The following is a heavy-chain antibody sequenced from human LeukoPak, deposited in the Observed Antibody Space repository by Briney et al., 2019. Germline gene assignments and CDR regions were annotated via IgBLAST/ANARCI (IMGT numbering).Heavy chain of an antibody. D-gene: IGHD4-23*01. Sequence: PSETLSLTCAVYGGSFSGYYWRWLRQPPGKGLEWIGEINHSGSTNYNPSLKSRVTISVDTSKNQFSLKLSSVTAADTAVYYCARRVGATGGNSLDVWGKGTTVTVSS. V-gene: IGHV4-34*01. CDR2: INHSGST. J-gene: IGHJ6*04. CDR3: ARRVGATGGNSLDV. CDR1: GGSFSGYY.